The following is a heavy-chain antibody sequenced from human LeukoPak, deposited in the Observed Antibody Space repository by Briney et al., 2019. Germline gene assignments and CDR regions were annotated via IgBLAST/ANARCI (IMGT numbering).Heavy chain of an antibody. Sequence: SETLSLTCAVYGGSFSGYYWSWIRQPAGKGLEWIGRIYTSGSTNYNPSLKSRVTMSVDTSKNQFSLKLSSVTAADTAVYYCARDGYGDHSYYYYYYYMDVWGKGTTVTISS. CDR1: GGSFSGYY. V-gene: IGHV4-4*07. D-gene: IGHD4-17*01. CDR3: ARDGYGDHSYYYYYYYMDV. J-gene: IGHJ6*03. CDR2: IYTSGST.